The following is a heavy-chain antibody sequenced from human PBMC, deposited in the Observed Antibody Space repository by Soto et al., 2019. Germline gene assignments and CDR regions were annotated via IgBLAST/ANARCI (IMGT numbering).Heavy chain of an antibody. CDR1: VYTFTSYY. CDR3: ARDTLPAIYYYDSSGLIDY. J-gene: IGHJ4*02. D-gene: IGHD3-22*01. V-gene: IGHV1-46*01. Sequence: ASVKVSCKASVYTFTSYYMHWVRQAPGQGLEWMGIINPSGGSTSYAQKFQGRVTMTRDTSTSTVYMELSSLRSEDTAVYYCARDTLPAIYYYDSSGLIDYWGQGTLVTVSS. CDR2: INPSGGST.